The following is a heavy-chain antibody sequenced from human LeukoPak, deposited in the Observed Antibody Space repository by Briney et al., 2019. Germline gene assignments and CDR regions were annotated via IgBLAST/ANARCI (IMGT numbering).Heavy chain of an antibody. CDR3: VKDRAGYCSGGSCQDLDY. J-gene: IGHJ4*02. Sequence: PGGSLRLSCSASGFTFSSYAMHWVRQAPGKGLEYVSAISSNGGRTYYADSVKGRFTISRDNSKNTLYLQMSSLRAEDTAVYYCVKDRAGYCSGGSCQDLDYWGQGTLVTVSS. CDR2: ISSNGGRT. V-gene: IGHV3-64D*06. CDR1: GFTFSSYA. D-gene: IGHD2-15*01.